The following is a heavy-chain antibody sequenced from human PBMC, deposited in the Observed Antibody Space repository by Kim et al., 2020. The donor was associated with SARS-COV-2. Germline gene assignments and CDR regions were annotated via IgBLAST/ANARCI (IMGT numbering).Heavy chain of an antibody. J-gene: IGHJ4*02. Sequence: PSLQSRVTISVDTPKNQFSLKLSSVTAADTAVYYCARVSYSSGRGRVFDYWGQGTLVTVSS. V-gene: IGHV4-59*01. D-gene: IGHD6-19*01. CDR3: ARVSYSSGRGRVFDY.